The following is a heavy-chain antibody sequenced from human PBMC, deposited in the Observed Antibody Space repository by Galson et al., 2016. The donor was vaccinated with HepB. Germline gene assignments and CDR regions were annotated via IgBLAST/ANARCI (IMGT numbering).Heavy chain of an antibody. CDR1: GYTFTNFW. CDR2: IYPGNSDT. Sequence: QSGAEVKKPGESLRISCEASGYTFTNFWIGWVRQMPGKGLEWMGIIYPGNSDTRYSPSFQGQVTISADKSITTAYLHWSNLKASDTAMYYCARHFDILTDYYYYYGMDVWGQGTSITVSS. J-gene: IGHJ6*02. V-gene: IGHV5-51*01. D-gene: IGHD3-9*01. CDR3: ARHFDILTDYYYYYGMDV.